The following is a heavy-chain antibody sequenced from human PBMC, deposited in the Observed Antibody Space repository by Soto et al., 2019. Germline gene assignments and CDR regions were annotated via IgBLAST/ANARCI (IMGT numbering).Heavy chain of an antibody. V-gene: IGHV1-18*04. CDR3: AREANCGSDCYSPAEYSQH. CDR1: GYTLSNYG. D-gene: IGHD2-21*02. J-gene: IGHJ1*01. CDR2: ISAYNGKT. Sequence: QVQLVQSGAEVKKPGASVKVSCKASGYTLSNYGISWVRQAPGQGLEWMGWISAYNGKTCDAERLQGRVTMTTDTSTSTAYMELRSLRSDDTAVYYCAREANCGSDCYSPAEYSQHWGQGTLVTVSS.